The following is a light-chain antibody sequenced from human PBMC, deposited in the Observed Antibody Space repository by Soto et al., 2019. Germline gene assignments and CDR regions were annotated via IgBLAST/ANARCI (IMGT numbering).Light chain of an antibody. CDR1: SSDVGGYNY. Sequence: QSALTQPRSVSGSPGQSVTISCTGTSSDVGGYNYVSWYQQHAGKAPKLVIYDVTKRPSGVPDRFSGSKSGNTASLTVSGLQAEDEADYYCMCYAGGNNWVFGGGTKVTVL. CDR3: MCYAGGNNWV. V-gene: IGLV2-11*01. CDR2: DVT. J-gene: IGLJ3*02.